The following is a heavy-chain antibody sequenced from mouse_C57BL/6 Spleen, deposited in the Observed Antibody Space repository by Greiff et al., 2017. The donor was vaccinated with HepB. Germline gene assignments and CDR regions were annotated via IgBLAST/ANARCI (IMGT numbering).Heavy chain of an antibody. D-gene: IGHD3-2*02. CDR3: ARSDSSGIYYYAMDY. V-gene: IGHV1-82*01. Sequence: VQLQQSGPELVKPGASVKISCKASGYAFSSSWMNWVKQRPGKGLEWIGRIYPGDGDTNYNGKFKGKATLTADKSSSTAYMQLSSLTSEDSAVYFCARSDSSGIYYYAMDYWGQGTSVTVSS. CDR1: GYAFSSSW. J-gene: IGHJ4*01. CDR2: IYPGDGDT.